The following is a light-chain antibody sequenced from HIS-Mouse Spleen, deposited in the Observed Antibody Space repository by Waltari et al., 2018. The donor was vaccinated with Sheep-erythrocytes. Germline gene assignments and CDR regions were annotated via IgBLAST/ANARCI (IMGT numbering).Light chain of an antibody. CDR1: QSVSSN. Sequence: ELVMTQSPATLSVSPGERATLSCRASQSVSSNLAWYQQKPGQAPRLLIYGASTRATGIPARFSGSGSGTEFTLTISSMQSEDFATYYCQQFNNYPRTFGQGTKVEIK. CDR2: GAS. J-gene: IGKJ1*01. CDR3: QQFNNYPRT. V-gene: IGKV3-15*01.